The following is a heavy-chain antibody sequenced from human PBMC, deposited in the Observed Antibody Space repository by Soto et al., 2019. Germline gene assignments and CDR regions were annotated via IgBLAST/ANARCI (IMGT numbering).Heavy chain of an antibody. V-gene: IGHV3-30-3*01. J-gene: IGHJ4*02. CDR3: ARTSSRLLWFGELFEPITGGLYPGPALDY. CDR1: VFSFSSYA. CDR2: ISYDGSNK. Sequence: PGGSLRLSCAASVFSFSSYAMHWVRQAPGKGLEWVAVISYDGSNKYYADSVKGRFTISRDNSRNTLYLQMNSLRAEDTAVYYCARTSSRLLWFGELFEPITGGLYPGPALDYWGQGTLVTVSS. D-gene: IGHD3-10*01.